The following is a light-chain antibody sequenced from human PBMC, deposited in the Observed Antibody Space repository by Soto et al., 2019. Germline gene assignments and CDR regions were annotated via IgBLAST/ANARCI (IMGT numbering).Light chain of an antibody. Sequence: DIQLTQSPSFLSASVGDRVTITCRASQAISSYFAWYQQKPGKAPKLLIYAASTLQSGVPSRFSGSGSGTKFPLTISRMKPEDFATNYLKKINSYLYTFGQGTKLEIK. J-gene: IGKJ2*01. CDR3: KKINSYLYT. V-gene: IGKV1-9*01. CDR2: AAS. CDR1: QAISSY.